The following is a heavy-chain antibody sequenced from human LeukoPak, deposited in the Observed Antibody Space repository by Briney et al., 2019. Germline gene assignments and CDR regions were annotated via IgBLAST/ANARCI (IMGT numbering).Heavy chain of an antibody. D-gene: IGHD1-26*01. CDR3: ARDSVQYSGSYDY. CDR2: IYYSGST. Sequence: SETLSLTCTVSGGSISSYYWSWIRQPPGKGLEWIGYIYYSGSTNYNPSLKSRVTISVDTSKNQFSLKLSSVTAADTAVYYCARDSVQYSGSYDYWGQGTLVTVSS. CDR1: GGSISSYY. J-gene: IGHJ4*02. V-gene: IGHV4-59*01.